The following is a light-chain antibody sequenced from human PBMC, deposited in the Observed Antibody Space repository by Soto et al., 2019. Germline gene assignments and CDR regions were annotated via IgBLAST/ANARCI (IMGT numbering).Light chain of an antibody. CDR2: EVS. CDR1: SSDVGGYIS. CDR3: SSYTSSGTYV. Sequence: QSALTQPASVSGSLGQSITISCTGTSSDVGGYISVSWYQQHPGKAPKLVIYEVSHRPSGVSDRFSASKSGNTASLTISGLQAEDEADYYCSSYTSSGTYVFGAGTKVTVL. V-gene: IGLV2-14*01. J-gene: IGLJ1*01.